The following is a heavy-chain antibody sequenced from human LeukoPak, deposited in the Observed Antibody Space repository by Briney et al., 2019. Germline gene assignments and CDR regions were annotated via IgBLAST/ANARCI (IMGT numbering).Heavy chain of an antibody. Sequence: PSETLSLTCTVSGVSISSYYWTWIRQPPGEGLEWIGYIYYSGSTNYNPSLKSRVTISVDTSKNQFFLKLSSVTAADTAVYYCARALQPGVYAFDIWGQGTMVTVSS. CDR2: IYYSGST. V-gene: IGHV4-59*01. CDR3: ARALQPGVYAFDI. CDR1: GVSISSYY. D-gene: IGHD6-13*01. J-gene: IGHJ3*02.